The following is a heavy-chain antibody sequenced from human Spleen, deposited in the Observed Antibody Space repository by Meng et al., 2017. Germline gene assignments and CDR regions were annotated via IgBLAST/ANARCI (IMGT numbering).Heavy chain of an antibody. CDR2: IKHDGSET. V-gene: IGHV3-7*01. Sequence: GESLKISCAASGFTFSRHWMTWVRQAPGKGLEWVAIIKHDGSETYLMESVKGRFTISRDNSRTSLYLQMNGLRAEDTAVYYCASGMGYDSSGYSHQLQHWGQGTLVTVSS. D-gene: IGHD3-22*01. CDR1: GFTFSRHW. J-gene: IGHJ1*01. CDR3: ASGMGYDSSGYSHQLQH.